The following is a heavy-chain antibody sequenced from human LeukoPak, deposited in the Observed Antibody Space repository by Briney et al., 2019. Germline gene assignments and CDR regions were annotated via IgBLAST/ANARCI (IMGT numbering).Heavy chain of an antibody. Sequence: GGSLRLSCAASGFTFSSYGMHWVRQAPGKGLEWVAFIRYDGSNKYYADSVKGRFTISRDNSKNTLYLQMNSLRAEDTAVYYCAKDPTVTGYCFDYWGQGTLVTVSS. D-gene: IGHD4-17*01. J-gene: IGHJ4*02. V-gene: IGHV3-30*02. CDR2: IRYDGSNK. CDR1: GFTFSSYG. CDR3: AKDPTVTGYCFDY.